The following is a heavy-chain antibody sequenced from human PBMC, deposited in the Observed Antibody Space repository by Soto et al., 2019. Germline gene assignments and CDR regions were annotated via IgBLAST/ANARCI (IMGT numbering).Heavy chain of an antibody. CDR2: VNWNGGST. Sequence: EVQLVESGGGVLRPGGSLRLSCAASGFTFDDYGMSWARQAPGKGLEWVSGVNWNGGSTGYADSVKGRFTISRDNAKNALYLQLKSLRAEDTAFYYCVRGASVNFDYWGQGTLVTVSS. J-gene: IGHJ4*02. V-gene: IGHV3-20*04. D-gene: IGHD3-16*01. CDR3: VRGASVNFDY. CDR1: GFTFDDYG.